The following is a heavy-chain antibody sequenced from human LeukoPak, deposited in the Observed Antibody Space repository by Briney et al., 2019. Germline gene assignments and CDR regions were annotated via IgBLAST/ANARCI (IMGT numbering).Heavy chain of an antibody. J-gene: IGHJ6*03. D-gene: IGHD3-22*01. CDR2: IRYDGSTK. CDR3: AREYYYASSGYFGNYYYYMDV. V-gene: IGHV3-30*02. Sequence: GGSLRLTCAASGFTFSSYGMHWVRQAPAKGLEWVAFIRYDGSTKYYADAVKGRFTISRDNSKNTLYLKMNSLRAEDTAVYYCAREYYYASSGYFGNYYYYMDVWGKGTTVTVSS. CDR1: GFTFSSYG.